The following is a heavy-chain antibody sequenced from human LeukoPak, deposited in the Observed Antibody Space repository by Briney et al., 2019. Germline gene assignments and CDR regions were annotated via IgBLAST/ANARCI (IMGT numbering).Heavy chain of an antibody. D-gene: IGHD3-9*01. CDR1: GGSISSSSYY. V-gene: IGHV4-39*01. Sequence: PSETLSLTCTVSGGSISSSSYYRGWIRQPPGKGLEWIGSIYYSGSTYYNPSLKSRVTISVDTSMNQFSLKLSSVTAADTAVYYCAGSLLRYFAWLSFPFDYWGQGTLVTASS. CDR3: AGSLLRYFAWLSFPFDY. J-gene: IGHJ4*02. CDR2: IYYSGST.